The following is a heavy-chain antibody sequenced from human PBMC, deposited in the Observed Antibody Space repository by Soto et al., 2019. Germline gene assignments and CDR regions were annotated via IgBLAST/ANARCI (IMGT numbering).Heavy chain of an antibody. D-gene: IGHD1-1*01. V-gene: IGHV3-23*01. CDR3: GTGTTHSVFDI. CDR1: GFAFSSYA. CDR2: IGIGGDI. J-gene: IGHJ3*02. Sequence: EVQLLESGGGLVQPGGSLRLSCASSGFAFSSYAFSWVRQALGKGLDWVSSIGIGGDIYDADSVKGRFAISRDNSKNTLFLQMIALRAEDTAVYYCGTGTTHSVFDIWGHGTMVTVSS.